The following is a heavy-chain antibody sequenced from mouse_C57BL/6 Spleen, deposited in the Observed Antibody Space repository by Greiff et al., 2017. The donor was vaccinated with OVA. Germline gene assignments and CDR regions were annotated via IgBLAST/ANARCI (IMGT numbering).Heavy chain of an antibody. V-gene: IGHV5-6*01. Sequence: EVKLVESGGDLVKPGGSLKLSCAASGFTFSSYGMSWVRQTPDKRLAWVATISSGGSYTYYPDSVKGRFTISRDNAKNTLYMKMSSLTSEDTAVDYCARQSNSYTMDYWGQGTSVTVSS. CDR1: GFTFSSYG. D-gene: IGHD2-5*01. CDR3: ARQSNSYTMDY. J-gene: IGHJ4*01. CDR2: ISSGGSYT.